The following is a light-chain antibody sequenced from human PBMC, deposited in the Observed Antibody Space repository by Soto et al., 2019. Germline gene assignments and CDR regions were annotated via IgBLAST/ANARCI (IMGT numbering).Light chain of an antibody. CDR1: SNDVGGYKY. Sequence: QSVLTQPASVSGAPGQSITISCTGTSNDVGGYKYVSWYRQRPGTAPKLIMFEVNNRPSGVSDRFSGSRSANTASLTISGLQAQDEADYYCSSYSSNNILSYVFGTGTKLTVL. J-gene: IGLJ1*01. CDR3: SSYSSNNILSYV. CDR2: EVN. V-gene: IGLV2-14*03.